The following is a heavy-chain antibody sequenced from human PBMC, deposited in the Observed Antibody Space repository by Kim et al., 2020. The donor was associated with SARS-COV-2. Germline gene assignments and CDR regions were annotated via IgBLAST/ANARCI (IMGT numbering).Heavy chain of an antibody. CDR1: GGSISSSSYY. Sequence: SETLSLTCTVSGGSISSSSYYWGWIRQPPGKGLEWIGSIYYSGSTYYNPSLKSRVTISVDTSKNQFSLKLSSVTAADTAVYYCARHGSSWYLAEGAYYFDYWGQGTLVTVSS. D-gene: IGHD6-13*01. CDR2: IYYSGST. J-gene: IGHJ4*02. CDR3: ARHGSSWYLAEGAYYFDY. V-gene: IGHV4-39*01.